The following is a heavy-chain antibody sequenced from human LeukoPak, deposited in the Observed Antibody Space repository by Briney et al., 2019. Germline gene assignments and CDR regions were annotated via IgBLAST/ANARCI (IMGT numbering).Heavy chain of an antibody. J-gene: IGHJ6*02. CDR3: ARDGGWGSPAYYYYGMDV. CDR1: GGSISSYY. Sequence: SETLSLTCTASGGSISSYYWSWIRQPPGKGLEWIGYIYYSGSTNYNPSLKSRVTISVDTSKNQFSLKLSSVTAADTAVYYCARDGGWGSPAYYYYGMDVWGQGTTVTVSS. CDR2: IYYSGST. V-gene: IGHV4-59*01. D-gene: IGHD6-19*01.